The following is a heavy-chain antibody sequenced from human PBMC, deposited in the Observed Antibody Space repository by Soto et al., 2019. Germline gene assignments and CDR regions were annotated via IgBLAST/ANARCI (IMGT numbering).Heavy chain of an antibody. J-gene: IGHJ6*03. D-gene: IGHD3-9*01. CDR3: ARVTYDILIYYYYMDV. CDR2: IKQDGSEK. CDR1: GFTFSSYW. Sequence: GGSLRLSCAASGFTFSSYWMSWVRQAPGKGLEWVANIKQDGSEKYYVDSVKGRFTISRDNAKNSLYLQMNSLRAEDTAVYYCARVTYDILIYYYYMDVWGKGTTVTVSS. V-gene: IGHV3-7*01.